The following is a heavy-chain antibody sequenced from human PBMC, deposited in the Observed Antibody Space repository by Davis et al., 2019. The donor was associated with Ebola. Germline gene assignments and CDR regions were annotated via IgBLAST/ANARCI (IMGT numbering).Heavy chain of an antibody. D-gene: IGHD4-17*01. Sequence: GESLKISCSVSGFTFSDYGMNWVRQAPGKGLEWVSSISSTSNYIYYADSVEGRFTISRDNAKNSLYLQMNTLRAEDTAVYYCARVYSDKLRVGIDYYYGMDVWGQGTAATVSS. CDR2: ISSTSNYI. V-gene: IGHV3-21*01. CDR1: GFTFSDYG. J-gene: IGHJ6*02. CDR3: ARVYSDKLRVGIDYYYGMDV.